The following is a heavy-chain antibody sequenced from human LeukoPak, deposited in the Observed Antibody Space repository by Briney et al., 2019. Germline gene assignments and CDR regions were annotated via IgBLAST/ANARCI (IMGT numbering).Heavy chain of an antibody. J-gene: IGHJ4*02. CDR1: GYTFTSYA. CDR3: ARDWTHSSGWDY. V-gene: IGHV1-3*01. Sequence: ASVKVSCKACGYTFTSYAMHWVRQAPGKRLDWMGWINAGNGNTKYSQKFHGRVTITRDTSASTAYMELSSLRSEDTAVYYCARDWTHSSGWDYWGQGTLVIVTS. D-gene: IGHD6-19*01. CDR2: INAGNGNT.